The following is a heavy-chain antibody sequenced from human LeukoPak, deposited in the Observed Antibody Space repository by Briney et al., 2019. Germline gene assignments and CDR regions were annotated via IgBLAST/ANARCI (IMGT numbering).Heavy chain of an antibody. CDR3: ARDLYYDFWSGYPRGFDP. V-gene: IGHV4-4*07. CDR1: GGSISSYY. D-gene: IGHD3-3*01. CDR2: IYTSGST. Sequence: PSETLSLTCTVSGGSISSYYWSWIRQPAGKGLEWIGRIYTSGSTNYNPSLKSRVTMSVDTSKNQFPLKLSSVTAADTAVYYCARDLYYDFWSGYPRGFDPWGPGTLVTVSS. J-gene: IGHJ5*02.